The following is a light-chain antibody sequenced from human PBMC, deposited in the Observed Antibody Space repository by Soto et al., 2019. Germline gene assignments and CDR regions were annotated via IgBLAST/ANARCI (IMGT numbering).Light chain of an antibody. CDR2: GAS. CDR3: QQYNNWTPLT. J-gene: IGKJ1*01. CDR1: QSVRSN. V-gene: IGKV3-15*01. Sequence: EIVMTQSPATLSVSPGERATLSCRASQSVRSNLAWYQQKPGQAPRLLIYGASTRATGIPARFSGSGSGADFTLTISSLQSEDFAVYYWQQYNNWTPLTFGQGTKVEIK.